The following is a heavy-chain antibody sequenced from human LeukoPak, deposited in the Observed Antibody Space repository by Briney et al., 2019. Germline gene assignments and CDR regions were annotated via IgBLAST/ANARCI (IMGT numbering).Heavy chain of an antibody. Sequence: GASVKVSCKASGYTFTSYGISWVRQAPGQGLERMGWISAYNGNTNYAQKLQGRVTMTTDTSTSTAYMELRSLRSDDTAVYYCAREVRWAAGTSRRKYDYWGQGTLVTVSS. D-gene: IGHD6-13*01. CDR1: GYTFTSYG. CDR3: AREVRWAAGTSRRKYDY. J-gene: IGHJ4*02. V-gene: IGHV1-18*01. CDR2: ISAYNGNT.